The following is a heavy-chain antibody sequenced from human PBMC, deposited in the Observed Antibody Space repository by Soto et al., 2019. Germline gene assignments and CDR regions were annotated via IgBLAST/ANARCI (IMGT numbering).Heavy chain of an antibody. CDR3: ARENGERGLDY. CDR2: ITSSGDYT. J-gene: IGHJ4*02. D-gene: IGHD1-1*01. Sequence: QVQVVESGGGLVKPGGSLRLSCAASGFTFSNYYMSWIRQAPGKGLEWVSYITSSGDYTKYADSVKGRFTISRDNAKNSLYLQMNSLRAEDTAVYYCARENGERGLDYWGQGILVTVSS. V-gene: IGHV3-11*05. CDR1: GFTFSNYY.